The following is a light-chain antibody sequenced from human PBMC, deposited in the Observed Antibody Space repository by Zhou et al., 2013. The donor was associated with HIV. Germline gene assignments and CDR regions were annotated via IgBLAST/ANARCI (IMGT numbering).Light chain of an antibody. CDR3: QKYNSAPLT. J-gene: IGKJ3*01. V-gene: IGKV1-27*01. CDR1: QGISVY. CDR2: AAS. Sequence: DIQMTQSPSSLSASVGDRVTITCRASQGISVYLAWYQQKAGKAPELLIYAASTLQSGVPSRFSGSGSGTDFTLTISSLQPEDVATYYCQKYNSAPLTFGPGTKVDIK.